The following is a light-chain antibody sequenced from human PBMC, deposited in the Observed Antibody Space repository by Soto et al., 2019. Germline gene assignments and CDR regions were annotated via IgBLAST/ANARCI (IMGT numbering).Light chain of an antibody. V-gene: IGKV3-20*01. Sequence: EIVLTQSPGTLSLSPGERATLSCRASQSVSSSYLAWYQQKPGQAPRLLIYGASSRATGIPDRFSGSGSGTDFTLTISRLGPEDFAVYYCHQYGSSPYTFGQGTKLEIK. CDR3: HQYGSSPYT. CDR1: QSVSSSY. J-gene: IGKJ2*01. CDR2: GAS.